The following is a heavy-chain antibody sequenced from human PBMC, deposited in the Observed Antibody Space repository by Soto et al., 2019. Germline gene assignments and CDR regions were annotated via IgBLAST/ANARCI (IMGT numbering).Heavy chain of an antibody. CDR2: IYWDDDK. Sequence: GSGPTLVNPTQTLTLTCTFSGFSLSTSGVGVGWIRQPPGKALEWLALIYWDDDKRYSPSLKSRLTITKDTSKNQVVLTMTNMDPVDTATYYCAHRGNYYDSIGYYSRYFDYWGQGTLVTVSS. J-gene: IGHJ4*02. V-gene: IGHV2-5*02. CDR1: GFSLSTSGVG. CDR3: AHRGNYYDSIGYYSRYFDY. D-gene: IGHD3-22*01.